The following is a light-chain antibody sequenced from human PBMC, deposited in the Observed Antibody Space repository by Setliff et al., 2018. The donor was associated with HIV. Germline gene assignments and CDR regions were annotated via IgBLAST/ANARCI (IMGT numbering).Light chain of an antibody. J-gene: IGLJ1*01. V-gene: IGLV2-14*02. CDR1: SSNIGTYNL. Sequence: ALTQPASVSASPGQSITISCGGNSSNIGTYNLVSWYQQHPDKAPQLTIFEVNKRPSGVSDRFSGSKSGNTASLTISGLQAEDEADYYCSSYTTSTAPHDVFGTGTK. CDR2: EVN. CDR3: SSYTTSTAPHDV.